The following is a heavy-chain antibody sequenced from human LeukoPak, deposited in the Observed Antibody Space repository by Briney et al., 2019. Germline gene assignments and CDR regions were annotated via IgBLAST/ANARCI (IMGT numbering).Heavy chain of an antibody. Sequence: GGSLRLSCVASGFTFSNFDMHWVRQAPGKGLEWVAVISYDGSNKYYADSVKGRFTISRDNSKNTLYLQMNSLRAEDTAVYYCASWNGSGSYIDYRGQGTLVTVSS. CDR2: ISYDGSNK. D-gene: IGHD3-10*01. CDR3: ASWNGSGSYIDY. J-gene: IGHJ4*02. V-gene: IGHV3-30*19. CDR1: GFTFSNFD.